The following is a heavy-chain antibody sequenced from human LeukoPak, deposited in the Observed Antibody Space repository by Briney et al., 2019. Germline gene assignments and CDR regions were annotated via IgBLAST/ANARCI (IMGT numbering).Heavy chain of an antibody. Sequence: PGGSLRLSCAASGFTFSSYGMHWVRQAPGKGLEWVAFIRYDGSNKYYADSVKGRFTISRDNSKNTLYLQMNSLRAEDTAVYYCAKCERLVAPILCVAIDYWGQGTLVTVSS. V-gene: IGHV3-30*02. CDR3: AKCERLVAPILCVAIDY. J-gene: IGHJ4*02. CDR1: GFTFSSYG. CDR2: IRYDGSNK. D-gene: IGHD5-12*01.